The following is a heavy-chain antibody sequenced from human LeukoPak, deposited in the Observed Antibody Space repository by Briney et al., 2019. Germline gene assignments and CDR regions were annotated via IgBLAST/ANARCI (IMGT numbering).Heavy chain of an antibody. CDR1: GGSISRYY. Sequence: SSETLSLTWTVSGGSISRYYWSWIRQPPGKGLEWIGYVYYIGSTNYNPSLKSRFTISIDNSKNQLSLKLSSVAAANTAVYYCASRMYSRDSSGYGVYWLDHWGQGTLVTVSS. V-gene: IGHV4-59*08. CDR2: VYYIGST. J-gene: IGHJ5*02. CDR3: ASRMYSRDSSGYGVYWLDH. D-gene: IGHD3-22*01.